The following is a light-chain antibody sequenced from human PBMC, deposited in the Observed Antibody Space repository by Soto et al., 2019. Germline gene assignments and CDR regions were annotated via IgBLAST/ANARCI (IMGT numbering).Light chain of an antibody. Sequence: EIVLTQSPATLSLSPGERATLSCRASQSVSSYLAWYQQKPGQAPRLLIYDASNRATGIQARFSGSGSGTDFTLTISSLEPEDFAVYYCQQRSNWPFIFTFGPGTKVDIK. CDR2: DAS. J-gene: IGKJ3*01. V-gene: IGKV3-11*01. CDR3: QQRSNWPFIFT. CDR1: QSVSSY.